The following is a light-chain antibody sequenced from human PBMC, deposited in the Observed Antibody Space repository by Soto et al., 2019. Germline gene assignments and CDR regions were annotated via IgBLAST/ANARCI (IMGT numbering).Light chain of an antibody. CDR1: SGHSNYA. V-gene: IGLV4-69*01. J-gene: IGLJ2*01. Sequence: QLVLTQSPSASASLGASVKLTCTLSSGHSNYAIAWHQQQSEKGPRYLMKLNSDGSHSKGDGIPDRFSGSSSGAERYLTISSLQSEDEADYYCQTWGSRIVVFGGGTQLTVL. CDR3: QTWGSRIVV. CDR2: LNSDGSH.